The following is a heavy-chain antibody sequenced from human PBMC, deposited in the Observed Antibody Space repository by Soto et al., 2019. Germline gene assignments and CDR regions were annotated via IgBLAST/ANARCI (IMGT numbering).Heavy chain of an antibody. CDR2: INPSGGST. D-gene: IGHD3-10*01. Sequence: QVQLVQSGAEVKKPGASVKVSCKASGYTFTSYYMHWVRQAPGQGLEWMGIINPSGGSTSYAQKFQGRVTMTRDTSTSTVYMELSSLRSEDTAMYYCARDNGSGSSDYYYYGMDVWCQGTTVTVSS. J-gene: IGHJ6*02. CDR1: GYTFTSYY. V-gene: IGHV1-46*01. CDR3: ARDNGSGSSDYYYYGMDV.